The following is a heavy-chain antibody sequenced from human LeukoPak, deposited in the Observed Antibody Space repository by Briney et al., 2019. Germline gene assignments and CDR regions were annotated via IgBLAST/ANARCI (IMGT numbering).Heavy chain of an antibody. CDR1: GFTVSSNY. Sequence: GGSLRLSCAASGFTVSSNYMSWVRQAPGKGLEWVSVIYSGGSTYYADSVKGRFTISRDNSKNTLYLQMNSLRSEDTAVYYCARLGNYYYYYYMDVWGKGTTVTVSS. V-gene: IGHV3-53*05. CDR3: ARLGNYYYYYYMDV. J-gene: IGHJ6*03. CDR2: IYSGGST.